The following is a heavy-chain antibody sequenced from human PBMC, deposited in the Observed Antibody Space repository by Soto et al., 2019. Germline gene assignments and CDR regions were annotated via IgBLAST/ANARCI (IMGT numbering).Heavy chain of an antibody. CDR1: GFTFSNAW. D-gene: IGHD2-8*01. Sequence: EVHLVESGGGLVKPGGSLRLSCAASGFTFSNAWINWVRQAPGKGLEWGGRIKSKNDGGTTDLAAPVKGRLAFSRDDSKNMVYLEMNSLQTEDTAIYYCTTDSYINGIIVRFDYWGHGTLVTVSS. CDR2: IKSKNDGGTT. J-gene: IGHJ4*01. CDR3: TTDSYINGIIVRFDY. V-gene: IGHV3-15*07.